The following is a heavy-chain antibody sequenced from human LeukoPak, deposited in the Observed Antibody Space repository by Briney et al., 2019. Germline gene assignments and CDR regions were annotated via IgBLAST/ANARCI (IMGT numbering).Heavy chain of an antibody. CDR2: IYYSGST. CDR1: GGSISSSSYY. V-gene: IGHV4-39*01. J-gene: IGHJ4*02. CDR3: ARRWEQLDY. Sequence: SETLSLTCTVSGGSISSSSYYWGWIRQPPGKGLEWIGSIYYSGSTYYNPSLKSRVTISVDTSKNQFSLKLSSVTAADTAVYYCARRWEQLDYWGQGTLVTVSS. D-gene: IGHD6-13*01.